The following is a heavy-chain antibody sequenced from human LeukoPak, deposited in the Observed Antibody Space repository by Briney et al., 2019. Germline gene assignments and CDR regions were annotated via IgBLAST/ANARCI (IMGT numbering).Heavy chain of an antibody. CDR3: ARAMATFYYYYMDV. CDR2: IYYSGST. V-gene: IGHV4-30-4*08. D-gene: IGHD5-12*01. J-gene: IGHJ6*03. CDR1: GGSISSGDYY. Sequence: SETLSLTCTVSGGSISSGDYYWSWIRQPPGKGLEWIGYIYYSGSTYYNPSLKSRVTISVDTSKNQFSLKLSSVTAADTAVYYCARAMATFYYYYMDVWGKGTTVTVSS.